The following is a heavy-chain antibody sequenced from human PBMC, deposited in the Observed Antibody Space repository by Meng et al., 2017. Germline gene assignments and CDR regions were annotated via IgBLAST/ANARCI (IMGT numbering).Heavy chain of an antibody. CDR2: INPNSGGT. V-gene: IGHV1-2*02. J-gene: IGHJ6*02. CDR1: GYTFTGYY. CDR3: ARAVYCSGGSCYSPVPPYYYYYGMDV. Sequence: ASVKVSCKASGYTFTGYYMHWVRQAPGQGLEWMGWINPNSGGTNYAQKFQGRVTMTRDTSISTAYMELSSLRSEDTAVYYCARAVYCSGGSCYSPVPPYYYYYGMDVWGQGTTVTVSS. D-gene: IGHD2-15*01.